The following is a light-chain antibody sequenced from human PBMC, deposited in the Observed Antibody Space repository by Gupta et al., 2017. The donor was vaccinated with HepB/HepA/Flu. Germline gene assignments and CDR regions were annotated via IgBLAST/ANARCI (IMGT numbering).Light chain of an antibody. CDR3: REALQTPLT. CDR2: LAS. Sequence: LVMTQSSLFLPVTPGEPASISFRSSQSLLHINGYNYLDWYLQKPGQSPQLLIYLASNRDSGVPERFSGSGSGTDFTLKISRVEAEDVGVYYCREALQTPLTFGGGTKVEIK. J-gene: IGKJ4*01. CDR1: QSLLHINGYNY. V-gene: IGKV2-28*01.